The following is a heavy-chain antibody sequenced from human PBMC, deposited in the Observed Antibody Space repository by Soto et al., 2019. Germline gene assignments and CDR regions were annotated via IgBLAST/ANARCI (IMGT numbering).Heavy chain of an antibody. CDR1: GYTFTSYD. CDR3: AREAAAGTQGYYYGMDV. V-gene: IGHV1-69*13. J-gene: IGHJ6*02. Sequence: EASVKVSCKASGYTFTSYDINWVRQATGQGLEWMGGMNPIFGKANYAQKFQGRVTITADESTSTAHMELSSLRSEDTAVYYCAREAAAGTQGYYYGMDVWGQGTTVTVSS. D-gene: IGHD6-13*01. CDR2: MNPIFGKA.